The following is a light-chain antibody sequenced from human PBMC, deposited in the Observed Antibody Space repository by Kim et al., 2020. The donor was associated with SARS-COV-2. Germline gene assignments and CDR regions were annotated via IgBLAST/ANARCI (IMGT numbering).Light chain of an antibody. V-gene: IGKV3-11*01. CDR3: RQRGN. CDR2: DAS. Sequence: VVRQSPATLSLSPGERATLSCRASQSVGNYLAWYQQKPGQAPRLLIYDASKRATGIPARFRGSGSGTDFTLTIGTLEPEDSAVYYCRQRGNFGQGTRLEIK. CDR1: QSVGNY. J-gene: IGKJ5*01.